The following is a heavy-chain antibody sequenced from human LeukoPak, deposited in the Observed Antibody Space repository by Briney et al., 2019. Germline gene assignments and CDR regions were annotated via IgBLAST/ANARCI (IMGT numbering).Heavy chain of an antibody. V-gene: IGHV3-23*01. J-gene: IGHJ4*02. CDR1: GLTFTTYA. D-gene: IGHD6-19*01. CDR3: AKDSDSSGWPSNDY. Sequence: GGSLRLSCAVSGLTFTTYAMSWVRQAPGKGLEWVSAISGSGGSTYYADSVKGRFTISRDTSKNTLHLQMNSLRAEDTAVYYCAKDSDSSGWPSNDYWGQGTLVTVSS. CDR2: ISGSGGST.